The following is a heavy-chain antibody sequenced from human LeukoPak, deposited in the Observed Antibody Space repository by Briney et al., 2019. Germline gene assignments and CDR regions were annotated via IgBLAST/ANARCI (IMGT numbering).Heavy chain of an antibody. CDR2: IYTSGST. Sequence: SETLSLTCTVSGGSISSYYWSWIRQPAGKGLEWIGRIYTSGSTNYNPSLKSRITMSLDTSKNQLSLRLSSVTAADTAVYYCARDEAYTGYIHYWGQGTLITVSS. V-gene: IGHV4-4*07. CDR1: GGSISSYY. J-gene: IGHJ4*02. CDR3: ARDEAYTGYIHY. D-gene: IGHD3-9*01.